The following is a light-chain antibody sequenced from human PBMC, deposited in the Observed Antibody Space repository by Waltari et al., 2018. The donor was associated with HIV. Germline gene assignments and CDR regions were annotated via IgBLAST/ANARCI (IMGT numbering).Light chain of an antibody. Sequence: IVLTQSPESFALALGERATIHCRSGSTVLSSSNNLNSFAWYQFKEGRSPTLLFLAASSRAAGVPARFTASGSETDFTLTIDNVQPEDVALYFCQQYYSTPTFGRGTRL. CDR2: AAS. J-gene: IGKJ5*01. CDR1: STVLSSSNNLNS. CDR3: QQYYSTPT. V-gene: IGKV4-1*01.